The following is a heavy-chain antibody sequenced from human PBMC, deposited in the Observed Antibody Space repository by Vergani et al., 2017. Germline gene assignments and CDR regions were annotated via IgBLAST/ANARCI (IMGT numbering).Heavy chain of an antibody. J-gene: IGHJ3*02. D-gene: IGHD3-10*01. CDR3: AKGPYYYGSGSYYSSGGAFDI. CDR2: ISSGGGDI. V-gene: IGHV3-23*01. Sequence: EVQLLESGGGLVQPGGSRRLSCAGAGFTFDTYTMAYVRQAPGKGLEWVATISSGGGDIFYADSVKGRFTISRDNSKNTLFLQMNSLKDEDTAVYYCAKGPYYYGSGSYYSSGGAFDIWGQGTMVTVSS. CDR1: GFTFDTYT.